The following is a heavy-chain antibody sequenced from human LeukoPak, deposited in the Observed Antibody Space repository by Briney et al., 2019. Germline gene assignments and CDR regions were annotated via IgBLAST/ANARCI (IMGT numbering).Heavy chain of an antibody. Sequence: GGSLRLSCAASGFTFSTYSMTWVRQGPGKGLEWVSSIYPRGGSTFYADSVKGRLTISRDNSKNTLYLQMSSLRTEDTAIYYCAKDVVPDSGWDLDYWGQGTLVTVSS. D-gene: IGHD6-19*01. CDR1: GFTFSTYS. J-gene: IGHJ4*02. V-gene: IGHV3-23*01. CDR2: IYPRGGST. CDR3: AKDVVPDSGWDLDY.